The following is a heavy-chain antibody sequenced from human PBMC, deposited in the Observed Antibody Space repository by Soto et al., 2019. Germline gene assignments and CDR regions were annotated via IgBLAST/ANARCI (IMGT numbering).Heavy chain of an antibody. V-gene: IGHV3-23*01. Sequence: EVQLLESGGGLVQPGGSLRLSCAASGFTFSNYAISWVRQTPGKGLEWVSVISGSGDFTYYADSVKGRFTISRDNPKNPSYLQRNSLRAEDTAVYYWAKGFYGSGSYYNERAFDSWGQGTLVTVSS. J-gene: IGHJ4*02. CDR3: AKGFYGSGSYYNERAFDS. CDR2: ISGSGDFT. D-gene: IGHD3-10*01. CDR1: GFTFSNYA.